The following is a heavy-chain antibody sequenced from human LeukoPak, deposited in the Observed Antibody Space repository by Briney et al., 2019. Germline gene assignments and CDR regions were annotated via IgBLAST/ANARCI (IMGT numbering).Heavy chain of an antibody. V-gene: IGHV1-3*01. J-gene: IGHJ4*02. CDR3: ARRAYGYAPTAFAFDY. CDR1: GYTFTSYA. Sequence: GASVKVSCKASGYTFTSYAMHWVRQAPGQRLEWMGWINAGNGNTKYSQKFQGRVTITRDTSASTAYMELSSLRSEDTAVYYCARRAYGYAPTAFAFDYWGQGTLVTVSS. D-gene: IGHD2-2*01. CDR2: INAGNGNT.